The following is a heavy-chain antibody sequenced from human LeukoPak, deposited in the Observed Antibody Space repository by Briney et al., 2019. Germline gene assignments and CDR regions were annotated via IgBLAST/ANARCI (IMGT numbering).Heavy chain of an antibody. J-gene: IGHJ4*02. CDR1: GFTFSSYV. CDR2: ISGSGGST. D-gene: IGHD3-10*01. V-gene: IGHV3-23*01. Sequence: GGSLRLSCAASGFTFSSYVMSWVRQAPGKGLEWVSAISGSGGSTYYADSVKGRFTISRDNSKNTLYLQMNSLRAEDTAVYYCAKRGFGELGHYWGQGTLVTVSS. CDR3: AKRGFGELGHY.